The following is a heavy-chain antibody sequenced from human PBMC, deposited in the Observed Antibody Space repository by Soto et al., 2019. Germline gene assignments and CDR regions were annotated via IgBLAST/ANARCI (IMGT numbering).Heavy chain of an antibody. CDR1: GFTFSNYD. D-gene: IGHD2-21*01. V-gene: IGHV3-13*01. CDR3: TRGRDSALYYFDY. CDR2: FGTAGET. Sequence: PGGSLGLSCAASGFTFSNYDMHWVRQTTGKGLEWVSVFGTAGETYYAGSVKGRFTISRENAKNSLYLQMNSLRVEDTAVYYCTRGRDSALYYFDYWGQGTLVTVSS. J-gene: IGHJ4*02.